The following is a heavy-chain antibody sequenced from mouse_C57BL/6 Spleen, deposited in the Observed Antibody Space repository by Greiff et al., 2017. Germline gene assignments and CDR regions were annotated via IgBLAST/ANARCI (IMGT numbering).Heavy chain of an antibody. CDR1: GFNIKDYY. CDR3: ARGEYGNPLSY. J-gene: IGHJ2*01. CDR2: IDPEDGVT. Sequence: EVQLQQSGAELVKPGASVKLSCTASGFNIKDYYMHWVKQRTEQGLEWIGRIDPEDGVTKYAPKFQGKATITADTSSNTAYLQLSSLTSEDTAVYYCARGEYGNPLSYWGQGTTLTVSS. D-gene: IGHD2-10*02. V-gene: IGHV14-2*01.